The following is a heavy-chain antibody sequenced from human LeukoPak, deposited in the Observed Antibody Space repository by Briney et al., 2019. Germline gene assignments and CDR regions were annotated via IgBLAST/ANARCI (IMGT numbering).Heavy chain of an antibody. J-gene: IGHJ1*01. D-gene: IGHD6-19*01. CDR3: ARAPQYSSGWHAEYFQH. Sequence: SETLSLTRTVSGGSISSSSYYWGWIRQPPGKGLEWIGSIYYSGSTYYNPSLKSRVTISVDTSKNQFSLKLSSVTAADTAVYYCARAPQYSSGWHAEYFQHWGQGTLVTVSS. V-gene: IGHV4-39*07. CDR1: GGSISSSSYY. CDR2: IYYSGST.